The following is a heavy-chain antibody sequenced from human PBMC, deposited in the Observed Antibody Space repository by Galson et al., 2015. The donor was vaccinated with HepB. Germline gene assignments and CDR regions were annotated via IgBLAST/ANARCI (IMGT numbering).Heavy chain of an antibody. D-gene: IGHD1-26*01. V-gene: IGHV6-1*01. CDR2: TYYRSKWYN. Sequence: CAISGDSVSSHSAAWNWIRQSPSRGLEWLGRTYYRSKWYNDYAVSVKSRITINPDTSKNQFSLQLNSVTPEDTAVYYCALQPTISGSYYPPHNWFDPWGQGTLVTVSS. J-gene: IGHJ5*02. CDR3: ALQPTISGSYYPPHNWFDP. CDR1: GDSVSSHSAA.